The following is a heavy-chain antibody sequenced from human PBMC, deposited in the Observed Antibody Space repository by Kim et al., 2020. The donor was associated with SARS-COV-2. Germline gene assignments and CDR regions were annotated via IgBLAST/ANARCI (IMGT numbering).Heavy chain of an antibody. J-gene: IGHJ5*02. CDR1: GYTFTSYG. D-gene: IGHD3-22*01. CDR2: ISAYNGNT. CDR3: ASGWGSSGWEFGPDYYDSSGSLHL. Sequence: ASVKVSCKASGYTFTSYGISWVRQAPGQGLEWMGWISAYNGNTNYAQKLQGRVTMTTDTSTSTAYMELRSLRSDDTAVYYCASGWGSSGWEFGPDYYDSSGSLHLWGQGTLVTVSS. V-gene: IGHV1-18*01.